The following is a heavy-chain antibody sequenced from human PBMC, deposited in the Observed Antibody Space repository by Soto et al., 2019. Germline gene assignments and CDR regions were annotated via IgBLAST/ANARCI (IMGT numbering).Heavy chain of an antibody. CDR1: GFTFSSYG. Sequence: PGGSLRLSCAASGFTFSSYGMHWVRQAPGKGLEWVAVISYDGSNKYYADSVKGRFTISRDNSKNTLYLQMNSLRAEDTAVYYCAKEINLTYYYYGMDVGGQGTTVTVSS. CDR3: AKEINLTYYYYGMDV. V-gene: IGHV3-30*18. J-gene: IGHJ6*02. CDR2: ISYDGSNK.